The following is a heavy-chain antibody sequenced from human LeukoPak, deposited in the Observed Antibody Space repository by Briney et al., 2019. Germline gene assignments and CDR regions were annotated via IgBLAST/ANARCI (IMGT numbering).Heavy chain of an antibody. CDR1: GFTFSSYA. CDR2: ISYDGSNK. V-gene: IGHV3-30-3*01. Sequence: PGGSLRLSCAASGFTFSSYAMHWVRQAPGKGLEWVAVISYDGSNKYYADSVKGRFTISRDNSKNTLYLQMNSLRAEDTAVYYCARDRTPGIAAAGTYHYYGMDVWGQGTTVTVSS. CDR3: ARDRTPGIAAAGTYHYYGMDV. J-gene: IGHJ6*02. D-gene: IGHD6-13*01.